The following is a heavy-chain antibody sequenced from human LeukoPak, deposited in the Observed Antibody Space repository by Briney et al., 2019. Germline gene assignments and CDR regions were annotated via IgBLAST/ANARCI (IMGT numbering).Heavy chain of an antibody. CDR1: GFTFSSYA. J-gene: IGHJ4*02. V-gene: IGHV3-23*01. CDR2: ISGSGGST. Sequence: GGSLRLSCAASGFTFSSYAMSWVRQAPGKGLEWVSAISGSGGSTYYADSVKGRFTISRDNSKNTLYPQMNSLRAEDTAVYYCAKDTGGPKGITGTPDYWGQGTLVTVSS. D-gene: IGHD1-7*01. CDR3: AKDTGGPKGITGTPDY.